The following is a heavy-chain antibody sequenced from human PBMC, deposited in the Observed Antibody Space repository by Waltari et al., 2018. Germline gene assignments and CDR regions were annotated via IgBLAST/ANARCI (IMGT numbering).Heavy chain of an antibody. J-gene: IGHJ4*02. D-gene: IGHD1-26*01. CDR2: IYYSGST. CDR1: GGSISTYY. V-gene: IGHV4-59*01. Sequence: QVQLQESGPGLVKPSETLSLTCPVSGGSISTYYWRWLRQPPGKGLEWIGYIYYSGSTNYNPSLKSRVTISVDTSKNQFSLKLSSVTAADTAVYYCAREGPSGSFLDYWGQGTLVTVSS. CDR3: AREGPSGSFLDY.